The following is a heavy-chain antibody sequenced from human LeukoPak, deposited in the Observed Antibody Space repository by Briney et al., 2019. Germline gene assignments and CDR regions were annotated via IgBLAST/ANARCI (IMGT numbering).Heavy chain of an antibody. CDR3: SRNADHDW. Sequence: PGGSLRLSCAASGFXFSNAWINWVRQTPGKGLEWVARIKRQTEGWTTDYAAPVKGRFTISRDDSKSTLYLQMNGLETEDTAVYYCSRNADHDWWGQGTLVTVSS. V-gene: IGHV3-15*01. D-gene: IGHD1-14*01. J-gene: IGHJ4*02. CDR2: IKRQTEGWTT. CDR1: GFXFSNAW.